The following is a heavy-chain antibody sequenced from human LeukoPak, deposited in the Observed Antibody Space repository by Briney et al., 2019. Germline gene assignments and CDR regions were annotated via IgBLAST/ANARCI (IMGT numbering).Heavy chain of an antibody. CDR3: AREYSGYLALDY. CDR1: GFTFSSYA. CDR2: ISYDGSNK. D-gene: IGHD5-12*01. V-gene: IGHV3-30-3*01. J-gene: IGHJ4*02. Sequence: GRSLRLSCAASGFTFSSYAMHWVHQAPGKGLEWVAVISYDGSNKYYADSVKGRFTISRDNSKNTLYLQMNSLRAEDTAVYYCAREYSGYLALDYWGQGTLVTVSS.